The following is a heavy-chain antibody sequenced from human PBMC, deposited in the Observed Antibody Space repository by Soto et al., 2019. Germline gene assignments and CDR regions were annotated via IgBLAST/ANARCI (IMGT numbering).Heavy chain of an antibody. Sequence: QVHLQESGPGLVKPSGTLSLTCGVSGASVSSSHWWTWVRQPPGKGLEWIGEIYHVGFTSYNPSLKSRVIMSMDQSRNQFSLKMSSVTAADTAVYYCARVRPPTSTRPAAVLYCFDYWGQGSLVTVSS. D-gene: IGHD2-2*01. CDR2: IYHVGFT. V-gene: IGHV4-4*02. CDR1: GASVSSSHW. CDR3: ARVRPPTSTRPAAVLYCFDY. J-gene: IGHJ4*02.